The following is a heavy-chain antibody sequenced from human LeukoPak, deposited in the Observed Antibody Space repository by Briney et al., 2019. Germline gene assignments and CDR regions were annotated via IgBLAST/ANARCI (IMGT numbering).Heavy chain of an antibody. CDR2: IYTSGST. D-gene: IGHD3-22*01. V-gene: IGHV4-4*09. CDR3: ARRGSGSSFDY. J-gene: IGHJ4*02. CDR1: GGSISSYY. Sequence: SETLSLTCTVPGGSISSYYWSWIRQPPGKGLEWIGYIYTSGSTNYNPSLKSRVTISVDTSKNQFSLKLSSVTAADTAVYYCARRGSGSSFDYWGQGTLVTVSS.